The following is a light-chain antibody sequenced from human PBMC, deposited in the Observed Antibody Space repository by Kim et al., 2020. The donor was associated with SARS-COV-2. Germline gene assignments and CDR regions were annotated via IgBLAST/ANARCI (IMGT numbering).Light chain of an antibody. CDR2: EDN. CDR3: QSYDDSNRWV. V-gene: IGLV6-57*02. J-gene: IGLJ3*02. CDR1: SGNIASTC. Sequence: KTVTISFAGSSGNIASTCVQWYQQRPASAPTTVIYEDNERPSGVPDRFSGSIDSSSNSASLTISGLKTEDEADYYCQSYDDSNRWVFGGGTQLTVL.